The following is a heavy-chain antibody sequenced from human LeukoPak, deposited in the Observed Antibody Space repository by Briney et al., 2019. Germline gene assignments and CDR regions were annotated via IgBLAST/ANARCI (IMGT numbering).Heavy chain of an antibody. CDR3: ARGHQSDSFDY. CDR2: IIPIFGTA. CDR1: GGTFSSYA. Sequence: SVKVSCKASGGTFSSYAISWVRQAPGQGLEWMGGIIPIFGTANYAQKFQGRVTMTRDTSTSTVYMELSSLRSEDTAVYYCARGHQSDSFDYWGQGTLVTVSS. J-gene: IGHJ4*02. V-gene: IGHV1-69*05.